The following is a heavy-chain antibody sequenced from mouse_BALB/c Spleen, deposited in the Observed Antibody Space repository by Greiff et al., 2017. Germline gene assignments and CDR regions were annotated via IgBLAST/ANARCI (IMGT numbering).Heavy chain of an antibody. CDR1: GFSLTSYG. V-gene: IGHV2-9*02. CDR3: ARDITTVVAPHWYFDV. D-gene: IGHD1-1*01. CDR2: IWAGGST. J-gene: IGHJ1*01. Sequence: VKLMESGPGLVAPSQSLSITCTVSGFSLTSYGVHWVRQPPGKGLEWLGVIWAGGSTNYNSALMSRLSISKDNSKSQVFLKMNSLQTDDTAMYYCARDITTVVAPHWYFDVWGAGTMVTVSS.